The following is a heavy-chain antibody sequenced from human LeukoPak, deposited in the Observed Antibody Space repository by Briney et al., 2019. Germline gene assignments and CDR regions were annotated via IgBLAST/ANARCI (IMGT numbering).Heavy chain of an antibody. CDR1: GFTFSSYS. J-gene: IGHJ4*02. D-gene: IGHD1-26*01. CDR3: ASSYSGSLTPFDY. Sequence: GGSLRLSCAASGFTFSSYSMNWVRQAPGKGLEWVSSISSSSSYIYYADSVKGRFTISRDNAKNSLYLQMNSLRAEDTAVYYCASSYSGSLTPFDYWGQGTLVTVSS. V-gene: IGHV3-21*01. CDR2: ISSSSSYI.